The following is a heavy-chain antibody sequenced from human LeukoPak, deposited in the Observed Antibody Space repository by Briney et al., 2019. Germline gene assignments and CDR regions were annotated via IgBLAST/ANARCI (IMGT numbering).Heavy chain of an antibody. V-gene: IGHV1-46*01. Sequence: ASVQVSCKASGYTFTSNYIHWVRQAPGQGLEWMGMIYPRDGSTSYAQKFQGRVTVTRDTSTSTVHMELSGLRSEDTAVYYCARDQEGFDYWGQGTLVTVSS. CDR2: IYPRDGST. CDR1: GYTFTSNY. CDR3: ARDQEGFDY. J-gene: IGHJ4*02.